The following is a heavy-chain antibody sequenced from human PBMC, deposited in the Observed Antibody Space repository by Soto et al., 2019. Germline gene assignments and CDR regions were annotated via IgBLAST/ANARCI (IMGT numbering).Heavy chain of an antibody. Sequence: GGSLRLSCAASGFTFSDYYMSWIRQSPGKGLEWVSYISGGGGSTISYADSVKGRFTISRDNAQNSLYLQMNSLRAEDTAVYYCARVRGYYDSSGFDYWGRGALVTAPQ. CDR2: ISGGGGSTI. V-gene: IGHV3-11*01. CDR3: ARVRGYYDSSGFDY. J-gene: IGHJ4*02. D-gene: IGHD3-22*01. CDR1: GFTFSDYY.